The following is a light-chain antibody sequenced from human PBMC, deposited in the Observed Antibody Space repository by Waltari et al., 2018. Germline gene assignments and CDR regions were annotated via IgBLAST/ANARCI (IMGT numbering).Light chain of an antibody. Sequence: FMLTQPNSVSASPGKTVTLSCTGTGRSIANNYVPWYLQRPDSAPNTVIYEDDHRPSGVPDRFSGSIDISSNSAFLTISGLRTEDEADYYCQSYDTSHNWVFGGGTKLTVL. CDR1: GRSIANNY. CDR2: EDD. CDR3: QSYDTSHNWV. J-gene: IGLJ3*02. V-gene: IGLV6-57*02.